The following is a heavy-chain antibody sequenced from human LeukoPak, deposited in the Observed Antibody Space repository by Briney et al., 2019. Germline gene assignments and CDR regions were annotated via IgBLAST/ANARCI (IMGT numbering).Heavy chain of an antibody. Sequence: GGSLRLSCAASGFTFSSYDMHWVRHATGKGLEWVSGIGSAGDTYYPDSVKGRFTISRENAKNSLYLQMNSLRAGDTAVYYCARSFGELVNAFDIWGQGTVVTVSS. J-gene: IGHJ3*02. V-gene: IGHV3-13*01. CDR2: IGSAGDT. CDR3: ARSFGELVNAFDI. CDR1: GFTFSSYD. D-gene: IGHD3-10*01.